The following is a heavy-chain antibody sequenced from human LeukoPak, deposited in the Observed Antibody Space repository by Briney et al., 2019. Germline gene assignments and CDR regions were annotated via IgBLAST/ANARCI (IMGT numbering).Heavy chain of an antibody. CDR1: EFSVTTHY. CDR2: MHAKENT. J-gene: IGHJ6*03. Sequence: GGSLRLSCEASEFSVTTHYMSWVRQAPGRGLEWVSVMHAKENTYYAKSVKGRFTISRATTKNTVYLQMTSLREEDTAIYYCARGGENSEYSGRGGGGGGGGGGGGGGGAARGGGWGRGWG. D-gene: IGHD2/OR15-2a*01. V-gene: IGHV3-53*01. CDR3: ARGGENSEYSGRGGGGGGGGGGGGGGGAARGGGWGRG.